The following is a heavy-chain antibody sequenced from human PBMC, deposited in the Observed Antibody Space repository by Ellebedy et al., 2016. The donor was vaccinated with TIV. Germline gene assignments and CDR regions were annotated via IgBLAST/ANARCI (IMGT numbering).Heavy chain of an antibody. CDR2: ISGYSGST. CDR3: ARGGDCRSTSCYAPNDY. V-gene: IGHV1-18*01. D-gene: IGHD2-2*01. Sequence: AASVKVSCKASGYTFTSYGIHWVRQAPGQGLEWMGWISGYSGSTNYPQRLQGRVTMATDTSTSTAYMELRNLRSDDTAIYYCARGGDCRSTSCYAPNDYWGQGTLVTVSS. J-gene: IGHJ4*02. CDR1: GYTFTSYG.